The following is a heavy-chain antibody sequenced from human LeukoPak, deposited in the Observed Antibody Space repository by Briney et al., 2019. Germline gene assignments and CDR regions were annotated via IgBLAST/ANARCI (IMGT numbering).Heavy chain of an antibody. D-gene: IGHD2-21*01. V-gene: IGHV3-73*01. CDR2: IRSKANSYAT. CDR3: TRPPPYSV. Sequence: GGSLRLSCAASGFTFSGSAMHWVRQASGKGLEWVGRIRSKANSYATAYAASVKGRFTISRDDSKNTAYLQMNSLKTEDTAVYYCTRPPPYSVWGKGTTVTVSS. CDR1: GFTFSGSA. J-gene: IGHJ6*04.